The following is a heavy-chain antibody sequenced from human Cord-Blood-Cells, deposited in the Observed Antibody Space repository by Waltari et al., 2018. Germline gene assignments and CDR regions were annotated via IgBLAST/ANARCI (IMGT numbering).Heavy chain of an antibody. V-gene: IGHV3-30*18. CDR3: AKDNPWLSSWYYYYGMDV. Sequence: QVQLVESGGGVVQPGRSLRLSCAASGFTLSSYGMHWVRQAPGKGLEWVAVISYDGSNKYYADAVKGRFTISRDNSKNTLYLQMNSLRAEDTAVYYCAKDNPWLSSWYYYYGMDVWGQGTTVTVSS. J-gene: IGHJ6*02. CDR1: GFTLSSYG. CDR2: ISYDGSNK. D-gene: IGHD6-13*01.